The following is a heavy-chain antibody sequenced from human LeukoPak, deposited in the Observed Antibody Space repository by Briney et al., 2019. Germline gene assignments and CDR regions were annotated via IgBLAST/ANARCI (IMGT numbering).Heavy chain of an antibody. J-gene: IGHJ4*02. CDR2: IYSGGST. CDR1: GFTVSSNY. V-gene: IGHV3-66*01. Sequence: GGSLRLSCAASGFTVSSNYMSWVRQAPGKGLEWVSVIYSGGSTYYADSVKGRFTISRDNSKNTLYLQMNSLRADDTAVYYCARDLHSYGDYDFGGQGTLVTVSS. CDR3: ARDLHSYGDYDF. D-gene: IGHD4-17*01.